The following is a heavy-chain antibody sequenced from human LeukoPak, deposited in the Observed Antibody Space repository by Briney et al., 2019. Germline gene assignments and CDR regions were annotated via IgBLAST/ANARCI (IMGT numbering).Heavy chain of an antibody. Sequence: SVMVSCKASGGTFSSYAISWVRQAPGQGLEWMGGIIPIFGAANYAQKFQGRVTITTDESTSTAYMELSSLRSEDTAVYYCARSTRSYSGYDFPAYWGQGTLVTVSS. CDR2: IIPIFGAA. CDR1: GGTFSSYA. V-gene: IGHV1-69*05. J-gene: IGHJ4*02. D-gene: IGHD5-12*01. CDR3: ARSTRSYSGYDFPAY.